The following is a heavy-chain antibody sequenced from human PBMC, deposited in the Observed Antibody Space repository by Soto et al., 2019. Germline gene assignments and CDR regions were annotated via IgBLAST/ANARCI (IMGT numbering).Heavy chain of an antibody. CDR1: GYTFTSYY. J-gene: IGHJ6*02. CDR3: ARALPYYDFWSGYYIVGDYYYYGMDV. D-gene: IGHD3-3*01. Sequence: GASVKVSCKASGYTFTSYYMHWVRQAPGPGLEWMGIINPSGGSTSYAQKFQGRVTMTRDTSTSTVYMELSSLRSEDTAVYYCARALPYYDFWSGYYIVGDYYYYGMDVWGQGTTVTVS. V-gene: IGHV1-46*01. CDR2: INPSGGST.